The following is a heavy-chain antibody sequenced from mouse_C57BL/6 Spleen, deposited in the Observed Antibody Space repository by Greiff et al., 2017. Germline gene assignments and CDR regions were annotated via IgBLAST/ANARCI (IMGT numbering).Heavy chain of an antibody. J-gene: IGHJ1*03. CDR3: VRTGTGWYFDV. CDR1: GFSFNTYA. D-gene: IGHD4-1*01. CDR2: IRSKSNNYAT. Sequence: GGGLVQPKGSLKLSCAASGFSFNTYAMNWVRQAPGKGLEWVARIRSKSNNYATYYADSVKDRFTISRDDSESMLYLQMNNLKTEDTAMYYCVRTGTGWYFDVWGTGTTVTVSS. V-gene: IGHV10-1*01.